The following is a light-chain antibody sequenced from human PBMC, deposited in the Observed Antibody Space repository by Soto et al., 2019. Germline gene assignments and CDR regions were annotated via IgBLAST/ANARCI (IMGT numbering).Light chain of an antibody. Sequence: QSALTQHASVSGSPGQSITISCTGTSSDIGGYKYVSWFQQHPGKAPKLIIYEVSNRPSGISNRFSGSKSGNTASLTISGLQAEDEADYHCSSYTPTSTHWVFGGGTKVTVL. CDR1: SSDIGGYKY. V-gene: IGLV2-14*01. CDR2: EVS. J-gene: IGLJ3*02. CDR3: SSYTPTSTHWV.